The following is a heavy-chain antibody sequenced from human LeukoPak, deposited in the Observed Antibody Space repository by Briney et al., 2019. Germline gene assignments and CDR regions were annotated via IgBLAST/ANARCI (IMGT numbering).Heavy chain of an antibody. V-gene: IGHV3-48*03. D-gene: IGHD2-21*01. CDR3: ARDIVNGPFVISLES. CDR2: ISSGGNTQ. J-gene: IGHJ4*02. Sequence: GGSLRLSCAASGLSLSSYEMNWIRQVPGKGLEWVSHISSGGNTQYYADSVRGRFTMSRDDAKNSLDLQMDSLRIEDTGVYYCARDIVNGPFVISLESWGQGARVTVPS. CDR1: GLSLSSYE.